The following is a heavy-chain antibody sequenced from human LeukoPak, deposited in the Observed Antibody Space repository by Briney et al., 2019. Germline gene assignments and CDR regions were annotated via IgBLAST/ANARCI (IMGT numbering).Heavy chain of an antibody. J-gene: IGHJ3*01. V-gene: IGHV3-9*01. D-gene: IGHD2-15*01. CDR3: ARRSWSHAFDV. Sequence: GGSLRLSCAASGFTFDDYAMHWVRQVPGKGLEWVSSITWNSDTRDYADSVRGRFTISRDNAKNSLYLQMNSLRAEDTATYYCARRSWSHAFDVWGRGTFVTVSS. CDR2: ITWNSDTR. CDR1: GFTFDDYA.